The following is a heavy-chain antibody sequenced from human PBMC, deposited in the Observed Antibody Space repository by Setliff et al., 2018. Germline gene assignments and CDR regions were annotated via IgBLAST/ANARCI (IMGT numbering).Heavy chain of an antibody. J-gene: IGHJ6*03. CDR2: IDWDDDK. CDR1: GFSLSTSGMC. D-gene: IGHD6-25*01. Sequence: SGPTLVNPTQTLTLTCTFSGFSLSTSGMCVSWIRQPPGKALEWLARIDWDDDKYYSTSLKTRLTISKDTSKNQGVLTMTNMDPVDTATYYCARIAASSYYYYYMDVWGKGTTVTVSS. CDR3: ARIAASSYYYYYMDV. V-gene: IGHV2-70*11.